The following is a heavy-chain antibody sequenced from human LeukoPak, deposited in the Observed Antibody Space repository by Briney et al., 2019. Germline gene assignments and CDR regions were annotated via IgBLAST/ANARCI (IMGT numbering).Heavy chain of an antibody. CDR1: GFTFSSYG. Sequence: GRSLRLSCAASGFTFSSYGMHWVRQAPGKGLEWVAVISYDGSNKYYADSVKGRFTISRDNSKNTLYLQMNSLRAEDTAVYYCAKDLEGHWGQGTLVTVSS. D-gene: IGHD3-3*01. CDR2: ISYDGSNK. CDR3: AKDLEGH. V-gene: IGHV3-30*18. J-gene: IGHJ4*02.